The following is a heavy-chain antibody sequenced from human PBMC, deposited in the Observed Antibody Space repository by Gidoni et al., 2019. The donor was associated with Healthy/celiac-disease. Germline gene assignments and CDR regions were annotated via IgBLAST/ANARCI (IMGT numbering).Heavy chain of an antibody. CDR1: GFTFSSYW. Sequence: EVQLVESGGGLVQPGGSLRLSCAASGFTFSSYWMSWVRQAPGKGLEWVANIKQDGSEKYYVDSVKGRFTISRDNAKNSLYLQMNSLRAEDTAVYYCASPVGVVVAGNDDAFDIWGQGTMVTVSS. CDR2: IKQDGSEK. V-gene: IGHV3-7*02. CDR3: ASPVGVVVAGNDDAFDI. D-gene: IGHD2-15*01. J-gene: IGHJ3*02.